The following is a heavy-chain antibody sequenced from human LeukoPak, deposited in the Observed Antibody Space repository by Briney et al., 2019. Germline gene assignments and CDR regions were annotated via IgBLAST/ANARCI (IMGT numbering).Heavy chain of an antibody. CDR3: ASQRSGWYNYYGMDV. Sequence: GGSLRLSCAASGFPFNAYWMSWVRQAPGKGLEWVANIKQDGSEKYYVDSVKGRFTISRDNAKNSLYLQMNSLRAEDTAVYYCASQRSGWYNYYGMDVWGQGTTVTVSS. J-gene: IGHJ6*02. D-gene: IGHD6-19*01. V-gene: IGHV3-7*03. CDR1: GFPFNAYW. CDR2: IKQDGSEK.